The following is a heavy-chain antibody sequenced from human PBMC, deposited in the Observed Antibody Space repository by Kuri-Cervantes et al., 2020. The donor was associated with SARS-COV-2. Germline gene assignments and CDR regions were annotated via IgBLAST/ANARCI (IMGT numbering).Heavy chain of an antibody. CDR3: ARRAYGEQVDYYYMDV. D-gene: IGHD4-17*01. CDR1: GFRFTTYW. J-gene: IGHJ6*03. Sequence: GESLKISCKGSGFRFTTYWIGWVRQMPGKGLEWMAIIYPTDSDTRYSPSFQGQVTISADKSISTAYLQWSSLKASDTAMYYCARRAYGEQVDYYYMDVWGKGTTVTVSS. CDR2: IYPTDSDT. V-gene: IGHV5-51*01.